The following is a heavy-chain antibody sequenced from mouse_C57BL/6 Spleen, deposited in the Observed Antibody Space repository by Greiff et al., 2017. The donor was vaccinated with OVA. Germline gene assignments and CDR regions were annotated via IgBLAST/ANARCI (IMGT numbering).Heavy chain of an antibody. Sequence: QVQLQPPGAELVKPGASVKLSCKASGYTFTSYWMHWVKQRPGQGLEWIGMIHPNSGSTNYNEKFKSKATLTVDKSSSTAYMQLSSLTSEDSAVYYCARGPYYGSSYEAMDYWGQGTSVTVSS. CDR1: GYTFTSYW. V-gene: IGHV1-64*01. CDR3: ARGPYYGSSYEAMDY. D-gene: IGHD1-1*01. CDR2: IHPNSGST. J-gene: IGHJ4*01.